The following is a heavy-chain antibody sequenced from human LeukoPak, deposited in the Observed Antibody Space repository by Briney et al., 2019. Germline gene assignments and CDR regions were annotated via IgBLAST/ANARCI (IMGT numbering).Heavy chain of an antibody. D-gene: IGHD2-15*01. J-gene: IGHJ4*02. CDR3: ARLLGYCSGGSCYSGDGEYNFDY. V-gene: IGHV1-3*01. CDR2: INAGNGNT. Sequence: ASVKVSCKASGYTFTSYAMHWVRQAPGQRFEWMGWINAGNGNTKYSQKFQGRVTITRDTSASTAYMELSSLRSEDTAVYYCARLLGYCSGGSCYSGDGEYNFDYWGQGTPVTVSS. CDR1: GYTFTSYA.